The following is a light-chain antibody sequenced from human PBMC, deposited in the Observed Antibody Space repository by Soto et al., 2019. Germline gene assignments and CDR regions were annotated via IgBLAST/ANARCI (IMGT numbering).Light chain of an antibody. V-gene: IGKV1-33*01. CDR3: QHYDSVFT. CDR1: QDITNY. Sequence: HSPAAPSGATGDPVRISGQASQDITNYLNWHQQPPGTPPHLLIYAASNLETGLPSSFSGGASGTDSTFTISRLPAEVVGSYFRQHYDSVFTFGQGTRVEIK. CDR2: AAS. J-gene: IGKJ5*01.